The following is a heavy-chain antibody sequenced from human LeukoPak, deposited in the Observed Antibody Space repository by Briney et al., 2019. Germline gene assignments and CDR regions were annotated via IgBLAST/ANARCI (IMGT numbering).Heavy chain of an antibody. J-gene: IGHJ4*02. CDR1: GFTFNRYW. CDR3: ARVEASGYDYGAFDS. V-gene: IGHV3-7*01. Sequence: GGSLRLSCAASGFTFNRYWMSWVRQAPGKGLEWVANIKKDGSEKYYVDSVKGRLTISRDNAKNSLSLQMNSLRAEDTAVYYCARVEASGYDYGAFDSWGQGILVSVSS. D-gene: IGHD5-12*01. CDR2: IKKDGSEK.